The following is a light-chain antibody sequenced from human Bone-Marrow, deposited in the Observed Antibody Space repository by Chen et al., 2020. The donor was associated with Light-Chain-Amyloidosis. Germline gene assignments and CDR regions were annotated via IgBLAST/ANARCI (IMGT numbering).Light chain of an antibody. J-gene: IGLJ1*01. CDR2: EVT. Sequence: QSALTQPAAVPGSPGQSITISCTRTSSDVGGDNHVSWYQQHPDTAPKLIIYEVTTRPSWVPDRFSGSKSDNTASLTISGLQTEDESDYFCSSYTITNTIVFGSGTRVTVL. CDR3: SSYTITNTIV. V-gene: IGLV2-14*01. CDR1: SSDVGGDNH.